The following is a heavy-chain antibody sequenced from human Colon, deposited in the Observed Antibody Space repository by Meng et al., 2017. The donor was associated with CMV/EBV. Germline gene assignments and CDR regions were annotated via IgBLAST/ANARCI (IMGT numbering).Heavy chain of an antibody. CDR3: ARDGPAALSYFDS. V-gene: IGHV3-43*01. D-gene: IGHD2-2*01. CDR1: GFTFDDYT. Sequence: GGSLRLSCAASGFTFDDYTMHWVRQAPGKGLEWVSLISWDGGSTYYADSVKGRFTISRDNSKNTLYLQMSSLRPEDTAVYYCARDGPAALSYFDSWGQGTLVTVSS. CDR2: ISWDGGST. J-gene: IGHJ4*02.